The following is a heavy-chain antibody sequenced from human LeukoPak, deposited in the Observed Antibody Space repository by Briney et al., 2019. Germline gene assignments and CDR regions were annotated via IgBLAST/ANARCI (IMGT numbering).Heavy chain of an antibody. D-gene: IGHD1-26*01. Sequence: PGGSLRLSCAASGFTFSNYGMHWARQAPGKGLEWVAFIRYDGSNKYYADSVKGRFTISRDNSKNTLYLQMNSLRVEDTAVYYCARREDKYSYGCYWGQGTLVTVSS. V-gene: IGHV3-30*02. CDR1: GFTFSNYG. CDR3: ARREDKYSYGCY. J-gene: IGHJ4*02. CDR2: IRYDGSNK.